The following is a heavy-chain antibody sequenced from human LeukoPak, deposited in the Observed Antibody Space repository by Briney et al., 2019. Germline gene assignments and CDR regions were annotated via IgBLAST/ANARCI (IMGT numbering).Heavy chain of an antibody. CDR1: GFTFDDYA. J-gene: IGHJ4*02. Sequence: GRSLRLSCAASGFTFDDYAMHWVRQAPGKGLEWVSGISWNSGSIGYADSVKGRFTISRDNAKNSPYLQMNSLRAEDTALYYCAKDKGPYGDYYFDYWGQGTLVTVSS. CDR3: AKDKGPYGDYYFDY. CDR2: ISWNSGSI. V-gene: IGHV3-9*01. D-gene: IGHD4-17*01.